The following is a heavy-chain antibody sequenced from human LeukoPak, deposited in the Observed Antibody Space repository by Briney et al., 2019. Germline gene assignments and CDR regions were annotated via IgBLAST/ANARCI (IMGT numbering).Heavy chain of an antibody. CDR1: GYTFIRYS. D-gene: IGHD5-24*01. V-gene: IGHV1-18*01. CDR3: ARVGHRDEDQFDS. CDR2: ISGYNGNT. J-gene: IGHJ4*02. Sequence: WASVKVSCKTSGYTFIRYSIGWVRQAPGQGLEWMGWISGYNGNTNYAQTFQGRVTMTTDTSTTTAYMDVRSLRSDDTAVYYCARVGHRDEDQFDSWGQGTLVTVSS.